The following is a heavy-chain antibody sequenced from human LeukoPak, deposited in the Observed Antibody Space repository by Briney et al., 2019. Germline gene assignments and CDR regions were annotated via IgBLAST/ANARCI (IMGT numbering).Heavy chain of an antibody. V-gene: IGHV4-59*01. CDR2: IYYSGST. D-gene: IGHD6-19*01. CDR1: GGSTSSYY. J-gene: IGHJ4*02. Sequence: SETLSLTCTVSGGSTSSYYGSWIRQPPGKGLEWIGYIYYSGSTNYNPSLKSRVTISVDTSKNQFSLKLSSVTAADTAVYYCAREAWDSSGSTFDYWGQGTLVTVSS. CDR3: AREAWDSSGSTFDY.